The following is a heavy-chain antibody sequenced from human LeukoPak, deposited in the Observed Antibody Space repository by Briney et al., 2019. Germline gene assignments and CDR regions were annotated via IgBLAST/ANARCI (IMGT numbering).Heavy chain of an antibody. D-gene: IGHD4-17*01. Sequence: SETLSLTCTVSGGSISTYYWSWIRQPPGQGLEWIGYIHYSGGATYNPSLKSRVTISLDTSKNQFSLKLSSVTAADTAVYYCARLQYGDYVWDLWGRGALVTVSS. CDR3: ARLQYGDYVWDL. CDR2: IHYSGGA. J-gene: IGHJ2*01. CDR1: GGSISTYY. V-gene: IGHV4-59*01.